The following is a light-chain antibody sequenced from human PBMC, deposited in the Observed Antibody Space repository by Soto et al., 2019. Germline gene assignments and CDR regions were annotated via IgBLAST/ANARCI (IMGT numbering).Light chain of an antibody. V-gene: IGLV2-11*01. CDR1: SSDVGAYNY. J-gene: IGLJ1*01. CDR2: DVS. CDR3: CSYTNSAYV. Sequence: QSVLTQPRSVSGSPGQSVTISCTGTSSDVGAYNYVSWYQQHPAKAPNLMIYDVSKRPSGVPDRFSGSKSGNTASLTISGLQAEDEGDYYCCSYTNSAYVSRTGTKVTVL.